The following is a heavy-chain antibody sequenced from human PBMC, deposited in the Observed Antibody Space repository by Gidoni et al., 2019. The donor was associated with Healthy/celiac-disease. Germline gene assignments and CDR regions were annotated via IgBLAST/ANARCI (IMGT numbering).Heavy chain of an antibody. Sequence: QVQLVEPGGGVVQPGRSLRLSCSASGFTFSSSGMPWVRQAPGKGLEWVAGIWYDGSNKYYADSVKGRFTISRDNSKNTLYLQMNSLRAEDTAVYYCARDRAPLVGATMAGPQPRIDYWGQGTLVTVSS. V-gene: IGHV3-33*01. CDR1: GFTFSSSG. CDR2: IWYDGSNK. CDR3: ARDRAPLVGATMAGPQPRIDY. J-gene: IGHJ4*02. D-gene: IGHD1-26*01.